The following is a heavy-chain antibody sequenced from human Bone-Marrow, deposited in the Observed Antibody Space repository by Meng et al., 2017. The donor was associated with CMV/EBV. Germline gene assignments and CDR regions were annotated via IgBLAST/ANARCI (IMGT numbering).Heavy chain of an antibody. CDR3: ARDTRRTYYYDSSGYYQYFQH. D-gene: IGHD3-22*01. CDR2: MNPNSGNT. CDR1: GYTFTSYD. J-gene: IGHJ1*01. V-gene: IGHV1-8*03. Sequence: ASVKVSCKASGYTFTSYDINWVRQATGQGLEWMGWMNPNSGNTGYAQKFQGRVTITRNTSISTAYMELSSLRSEDTAVYYCARDTRRTYYYDSSGYYQYFQHWGQGTLVTVSS.